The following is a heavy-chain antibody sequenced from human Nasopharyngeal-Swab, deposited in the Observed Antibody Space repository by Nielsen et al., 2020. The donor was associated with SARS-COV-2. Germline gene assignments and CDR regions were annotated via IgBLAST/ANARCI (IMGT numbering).Heavy chain of an antibody. J-gene: IGHJ5*02. CDR1: GFHFSNYE. Sequence: LKISCTASGFHFSNYEMNWVRQAPGKGLEWISYISSSGTTIYSTESVRGRFTISRDNAENSLSLQMNSLREEDTAVYYCARASRGWSWGQGTLVTVSS. CDR3: ARASRGWS. V-gene: IGHV3-48*03. D-gene: IGHD6-19*01. CDR2: ISSSGTTI.